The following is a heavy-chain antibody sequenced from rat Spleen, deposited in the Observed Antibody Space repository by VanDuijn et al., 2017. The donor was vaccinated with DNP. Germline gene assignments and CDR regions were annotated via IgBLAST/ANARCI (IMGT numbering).Heavy chain of an antibody. J-gene: IGHJ2*01. V-gene: IGHV5-31*01. CDR2: ITSSGGST. Sequence: EVQLVESGGDLVQPGRSLKLSCVASGFTFNNYWMTWIRQVPGKGLEWVASITSSGGSTYYPDSVKGRFTISRDNAKNTLYLQMNSLRSEDTATYYCARDRTYYGYNYFDYWGQGVMVTVSS. D-gene: IGHD1-9*01. CDR1: GFTFNNYW. CDR3: ARDRTYYGYNYFDY.